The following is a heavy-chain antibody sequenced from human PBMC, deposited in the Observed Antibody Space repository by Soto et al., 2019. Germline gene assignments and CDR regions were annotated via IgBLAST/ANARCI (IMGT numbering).Heavy chain of an antibody. CDR1: GFTFENYA. D-gene: IGHD4-4*01. V-gene: IGHV3-9*01. J-gene: IGHJ4*02. CDR2: ISWKSGSI. Sequence: LRLSCAASGFTFENYAMHWVRQGPGKGLEWVAGISWKSGSIGYADSVRGRFTISRDNAKNSLYLQMNSLRPEDTALYYCAKDKVYSNYQYYFASWGQGTLVTVSS. CDR3: AKDKVYSNYQYYFAS.